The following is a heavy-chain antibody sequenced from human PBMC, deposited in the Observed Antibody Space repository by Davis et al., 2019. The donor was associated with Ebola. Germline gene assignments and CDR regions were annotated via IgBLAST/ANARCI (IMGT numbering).Heavy chain of an antibody. V-gene: IGHV4-59*01. CDR3: ARGAVAGLPFDY. CDR2: IYYSGST. Sequence: SETLSLTCTVPGGSTSSYYWSWIRQPPGKGLEWIGYIYYSGSTNYNPSLKSRVTISVDTSKNQFSLKLSSVTAADTAVYYCARGAVAGLPFDYWGQGTLVTVSS. J-gene: IGHJ4*02. D-gene: IGHD6-19*01. CDR1: GGSTSSYY.